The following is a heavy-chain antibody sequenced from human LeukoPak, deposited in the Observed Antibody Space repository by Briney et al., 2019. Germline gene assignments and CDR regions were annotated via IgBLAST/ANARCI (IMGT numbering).Heavy chain of an antibody. CDR2: INPSGDST. D-gene: IGHD3-22*01. Sequence: ASVKVSCKASGYTFTSYYMHWVRQAPGQGLEWMGIINPSGDSTSYAQKFQGRVTMTRDTSTSAVYMELSSLRSEDTAVYYCERRWLTAFDIWGQGTMVTVSS. CDR1: GYTFTSYY. V-gene: IGHV1-46*01. J-gene: IGHJ3*02. CDR3: ERRWLTAFDI.